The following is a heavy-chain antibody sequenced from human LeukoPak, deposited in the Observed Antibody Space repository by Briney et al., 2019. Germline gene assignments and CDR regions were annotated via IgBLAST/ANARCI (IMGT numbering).Heavy chain of an antibody. D-gene: IGHD3-3*01. CDR2: VSYSGGT. J-gene: IGHJ4*02. V-gene: IGHV4-59*02. CDR3: ARLSTYYDFWSPLDY. Sequence: SRSPARSVDSAAVRSSVGSGGRRPPRKGLEWICYVSYSGGTNYNPSLKSRVTISLDTSNDQFSLRLNSVTATDTAVYYCARLSTYYDFWSPLDYWGQGTLVTVSS. CDR1: SAAVRSSV.